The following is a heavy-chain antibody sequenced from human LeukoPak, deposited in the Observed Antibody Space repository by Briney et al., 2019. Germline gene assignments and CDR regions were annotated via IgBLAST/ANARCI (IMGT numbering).Heavy chain of an antibody. CDR1: GFTVSSNS. D-gene: IGHD6-6*01. CDR3: ARDSASIAAPIYYYYYYYMDV. Sequence: GGSLRLSCTVSGFTVSSNSMSWVRQAPGKGLEWVSFIYSGTIHYSDSVKGRFTISRDNSKNTLYLQMNSLRAEDTAVYYCARDSASIAAPIYYYYYYYMDVWGKGTTVTVSS. J-gene: IGHJ6*03. V-gene: IGHV3-53*01. CDR2: IYSGTI.